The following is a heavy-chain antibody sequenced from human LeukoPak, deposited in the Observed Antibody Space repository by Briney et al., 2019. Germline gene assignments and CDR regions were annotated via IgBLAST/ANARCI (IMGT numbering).Heavy chain of an antibody. D-gene: IGHD6-13*01. V-gene: IGHV1-69*05. J-gene: IGHJ4*02. Sequence: SVKVSCKASGGTFSNYAVSWVRQAPGQALESMGGILPLFVTPSYAQKFQGRVTITTDESMTTAYMDLSSLRSEDTAVYYCAGVRGSWEGYFDYWGQGTRVTVSS. CDR1: GGTFSNYA. CDR2: ILPLFVTP. CDR3: AGVRGSWEGYFDY.